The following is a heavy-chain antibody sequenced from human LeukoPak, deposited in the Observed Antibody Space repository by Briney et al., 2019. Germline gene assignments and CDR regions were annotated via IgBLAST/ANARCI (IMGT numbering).Heavy chain of an antibody. J-gene: IGHJ4*02. CDR3: ARDLWGSYSTGSYLDY. V-gene: IGHV3-7*01. Sequence: GGSLRLSCAVSGFPFTNYWMSWVRQAQGKGLEWVANIKEDGSVMYYVDSLKGRFTISRDSAQNSLYLQMNSLRVEDTAVYFCARDLWGSYSTGSYLDYWGQGALVTVSS. CDR1: GFPFTNYW. D-gene: IGHD6-19*01. CDR2: IKEDGSVM.